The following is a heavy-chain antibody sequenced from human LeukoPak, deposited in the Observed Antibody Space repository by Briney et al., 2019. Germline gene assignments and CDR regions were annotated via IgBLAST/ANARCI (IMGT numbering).Heavy chain of an antibody. CDR3: ASRLWDQLALDY. J-gene: IGHJ4*02. CDR2: IYYSGST. CDR1: GGSISSSSYY. V-gene: IGHV4-39*07. Sequence: PSETLSLTCTVSGGSISSSSYYWGWIRQPPGKGLEWIGSIYYSGSTYYNPSLKSRVTILVDTSKNQFSLKLSSVTAADTAVYYCASRLWDQLALDYWGQGALVTVSS. D-gene: IGHD2-2*01.